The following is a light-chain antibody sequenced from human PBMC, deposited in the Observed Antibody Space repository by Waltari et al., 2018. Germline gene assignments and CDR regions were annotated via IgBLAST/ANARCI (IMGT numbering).Light chain of an antibody. Sequence: QSALTQPASVSGSPGQSTPISCTGTSSDVGGHNHVSWYQQHPGKAPKLRIYDVSQRPSGVSNRFSGSKSGNTASLTISGLQAEDEADYYCSSYTSSSTLVFGGGTKLTVL. CDR1: SSDVGGHNH. CDR2: DVS. J-gene: IGLJ3*02. V-gene: IGLV2-14*03. CDR3: SSYTSSSTLV.